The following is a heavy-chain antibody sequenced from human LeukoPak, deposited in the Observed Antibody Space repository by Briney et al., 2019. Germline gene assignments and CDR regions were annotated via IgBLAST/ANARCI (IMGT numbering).Heavy chain of an antibody. J-gene: IGHJ4*02. D-gene: IGHD6-13*01. CDR1: GFTFSSYW. CDR2: IKEDGSEK. V-gene: IGHV3-7*03. CDR3: ARRRPAGRFFDY. Sequence: GGSLRLSCAASGFTFSSYWMSWVRQAPGKGLEWVANIKEDGSEKYYVDSVEGRFTISRDNAKKSLFLQMNSLRAEDTAVYYCARRRPAGRFFDYWGRGTLVTVSS.